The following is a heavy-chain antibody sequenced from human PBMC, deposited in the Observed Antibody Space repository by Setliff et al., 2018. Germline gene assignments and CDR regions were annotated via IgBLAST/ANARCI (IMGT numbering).Heavy chain of an antibody. CDR1: GASISNDAYY. CDR2: IYHDGND. Sequence: PSETLSLTCTVSGASISNDAYYWSWVRQPPGKGLEWIGEIYHDGNDKYTPSVHYSPSLKSRVTISIDKSNNQFSLKLTSMTAADTAVYYCAKGGGRYHSDSWGQGILVTVSS. CDR3: AKGGGRYHSDS. D-gene: IGHD1-1*01. V-gene: IGHV4-39*07. J-gene: IGHJ4*02.